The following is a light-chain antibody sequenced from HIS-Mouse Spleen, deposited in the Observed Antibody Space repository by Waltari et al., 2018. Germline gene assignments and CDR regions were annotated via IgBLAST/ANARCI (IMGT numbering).Light chain of an antibody. CDR3: CSYAGSSTLV. V-gene: IGLV2-23*01. Sequence: QSALTQPASVSGSPGQSITISCTGTSSDVGSYNLVSWSQQHPGKAPKLMIYEGSKRPSGVANRFSGSKSGHTASLTISGLQAEDEADYYCCSYAGSSTLVFGGGTKLTVL. CDR1: SSDVGSYNL. CDR2: EGS. J-gene: IGLJ2*01.